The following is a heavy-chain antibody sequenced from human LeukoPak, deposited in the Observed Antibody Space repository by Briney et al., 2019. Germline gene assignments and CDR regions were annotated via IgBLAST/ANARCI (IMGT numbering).Heavy chain of an antibody. CDR1: GFTFSSYA. V-gene: IGHV3-30-3*01. D-gene: IGHD6-13*01. Sequence: ARSLRLSCAASGFTFSSYAMHWVRQAPGKGLEWVAVISYDGSNKYYADSVKGRFTISRDNSKNTLYLQMSSLRAEDTAVYYCANIAAAGVDYWGQGTLVTVSS. CDR2: ISYDGSNK. J-gene: IGHJ4*02. CDR3: ANIAAAGVDY.